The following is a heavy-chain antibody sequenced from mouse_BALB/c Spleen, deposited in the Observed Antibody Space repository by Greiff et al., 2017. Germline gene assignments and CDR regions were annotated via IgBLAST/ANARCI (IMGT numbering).Heavy chain of an antibody. J-gene: IGHJ4*01. CDR3: ARVVRYAMDY. V-gene: IGHV5-6-3*01. D-gene: IGHD2-14*01. Sequence: EVMLVESGGGLVQPGGSLKLSCAASGFTFSSYGMSWVRQTPDKRLELVATINSNGGSTYYPDSVKGRFTISRDNAKNTLYLQMSSLKSEDTAMYYCARVVRYAMDYWGQGTSVTVSS. CDR2: INSNGGST. CDR1: GFTFSSYG.